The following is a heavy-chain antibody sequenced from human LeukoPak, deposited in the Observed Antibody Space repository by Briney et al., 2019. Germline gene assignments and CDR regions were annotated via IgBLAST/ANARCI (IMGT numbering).Heavy chain of an antibody. CDR2: ISGTGLST. V-gene: IGHV3-23*01. CDR3: VSGGSYHAPFDY. J-gene: IGHJ4*02. CDR1: GFTFSSYV. D-gene: IGHD1-26*01. Sequence: GGSLRLSCAASGFTFSSYVMSWVRQAPGKGLEWVSAISGTGLSTYYADSVKGRFTISRDNSRNTLYLQMNSLRAEDTAVYYCVSGGSYHAPFDYWGQGTLVTVSS.